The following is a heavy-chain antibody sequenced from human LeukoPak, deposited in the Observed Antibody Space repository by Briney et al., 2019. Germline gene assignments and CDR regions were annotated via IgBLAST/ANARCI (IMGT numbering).Heavy chain of an antibody. CDR3: VKDGRRSPPC. CDR1: GFTFNIYA. J-gene: IGHJ4*02. CDR2: MSGSGGST. D-gene: IGHD2-15*01. Sequence: TGGSLRLSCAASGFTFNIYALNWVRQAPGKGLEWVSAMSGSGGSTYYADCVKGRFTISRDNSKNTLYLQMNSLRAEDTAVYYCVKDGRRSPPCWGQGTLVTVSS. V-gene: IGHV3-23*01.